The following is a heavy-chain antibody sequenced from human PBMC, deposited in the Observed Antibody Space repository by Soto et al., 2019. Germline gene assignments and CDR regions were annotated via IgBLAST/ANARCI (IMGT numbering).Heavy chain of an antibody. J-gene: IGHJ6*02. CDR2: IYWDDDK. D-gene: IGHD3-10*01. CDR1: GFSLTTRGVG. Sequence: QITLXESGPXLVKPTQTLTLTCTFSGFSLTTRGVGVGWIRQPPGKALEWLALIYWDDDKRYRPSLKSRLTVTKDTSNNQVVLRMTDMDPVDTGTYYCARDSYGSGYGMDVWGQGTTVTVS. CDR3: ARDSYGSGYGMDV. V-gene: IGHV2-5*02.